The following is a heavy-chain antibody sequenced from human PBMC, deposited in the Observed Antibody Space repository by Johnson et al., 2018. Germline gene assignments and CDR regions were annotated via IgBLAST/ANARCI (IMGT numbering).Heavy chain of an antibody. Sequence: VQLVQSGGGLVQPGGSLRLSCAASGFTFRIHAMTWVRQAPGKGLEWVSSIVVGDTYYADSVKGRFTISRDNSKDTLYLQMDSLTAEYTAVYYWARVDYYGDPRRRLDRCGQGALVSVSS. D-gene: IGHD4-17*01. V-gene: IGHV3-23*04. CDR1: GFTFRIHA. CDR2: IVVGDT. CDR3: ARVDYYGDPRRRLDR. J-gene: IGHJ5*02.